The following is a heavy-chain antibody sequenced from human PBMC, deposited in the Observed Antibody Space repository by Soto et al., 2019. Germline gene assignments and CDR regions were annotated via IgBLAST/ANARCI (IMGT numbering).Heavy chain of an antibody. CDR1: VGSISSSNW. D-gene: IGHD6-6*01. J-gene: IGHJ6*02. V-gene: IGHV4-4*02. CDR2: IYHSGST. Sequence: SETLSLTCAVSVGSISSSNWWSWVRQPPGKGLEWIGEIYHSGSTNYNPSLKSRVTISVDKSKNQFSLKLSSVTAADTAVYYCARDASSSPETYYYYYYGMDVWGQGTTVTVSS. CDR3: ARDASSSPETYYYYYYGMDV.